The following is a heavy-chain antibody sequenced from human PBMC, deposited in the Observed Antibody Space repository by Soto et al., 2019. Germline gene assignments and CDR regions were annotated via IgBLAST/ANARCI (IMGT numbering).Heavy chain of an antibody. CDR2: IYYRGNT. CDR1: GDSINSDNYY. D-gene: IGHD3-9*01. J-gene: IGHJ4*02. CDR3: ARLEGLAAISYYFDY. Sequence: SETLSLTCSVSGDSINSDNYYWGWIRQPPGKGLEWIGSIYYRGNTYYNPSLKTRVTISLDKSKSQFSLKLNSVTAADSAVYFCARLEGLAAISYYFDYWGQGTLVTVSS. V-gene: IGHV4-39*01.